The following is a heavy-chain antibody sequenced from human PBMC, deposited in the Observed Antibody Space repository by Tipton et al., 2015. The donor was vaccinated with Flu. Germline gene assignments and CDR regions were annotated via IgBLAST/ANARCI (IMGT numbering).Heavy chain of an antibody. Sequence: TLSLTCSVSGGAISSSSHYWSWIRQHPGKGLEWIGYIYSSGTTHYNPSLKSRVTISLDTPKNHFSLKLSSVTAADTAVYYCARKYCSGGSCYHFDYWGQGTLVTVSS. D-gene: IGHD2-15*01. CDR3: ARKYCSGGSCYHFDY. CDR1: GGAISSSSHY. V-gene: IGHV4-31*03. J-gene: IGHJ4*02. CDR2: IYSSGTT.